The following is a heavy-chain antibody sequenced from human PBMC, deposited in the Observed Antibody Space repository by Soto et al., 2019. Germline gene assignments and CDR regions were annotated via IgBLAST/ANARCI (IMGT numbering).Heavy chain of an antibody. CDR2: INPATGAA. J-gene: IGHJ3*02. CDR1: GYPVTAYY. D-gene: IGHD3-3*01. CDR3: ARGGGVGVAGSAAFDM. Sequence: QLHLVQSGAVVKKPGASVTVSCSASGYPVTAYYMHWVRQAPGRGLEWMGGINPATGAAKYTQTFRGRATTPRDPSTSTVFMELSRPTSEDTAFFYCARGGGVGVAGSAAFDMWGQGTVVTVSS. V-gene: IGHV1-2*02.